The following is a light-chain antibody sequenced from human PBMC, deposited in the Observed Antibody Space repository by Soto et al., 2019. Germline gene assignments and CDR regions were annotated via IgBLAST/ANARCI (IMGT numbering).Light chain of an antibody. J-gene: IGKJ4*01. CDR1: QSVSNY. CDR2: DAS. V-gene: IGKV3-11*01. CDR3: QQRSVWVT. Sequence: EIVMTQSPATLSLSPGERATLSCRASQSVSNYLAWYQQKPGQAPRLLIYDASNRATGIPARFSGSGSGTDFTLTISILEPEDFAVYYCQQRSVWVTFGGGTKVEIK.